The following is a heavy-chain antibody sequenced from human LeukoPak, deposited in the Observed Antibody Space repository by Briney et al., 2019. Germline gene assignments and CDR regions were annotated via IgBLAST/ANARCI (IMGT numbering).Heavy chain of an antibody. Sequence: GGSLKLSCAASGFTFSSYWMSWVRQAPGKGLEWVANIKQDGSEKYYVDSVKGRFTISRDNAKNSLYLQMNSLRAEDTAVYYCAKDHRGDYGYFDYWGQGTLVTVSS. CDR1: GFTFSSYW. J-gene: IGHJ4*02. D-gene: IGHD4-17*01. CDR3: AKDHRGDYGYFDY. V-gene: IGHV3-7*01. CDR2: IKQDGSEK.